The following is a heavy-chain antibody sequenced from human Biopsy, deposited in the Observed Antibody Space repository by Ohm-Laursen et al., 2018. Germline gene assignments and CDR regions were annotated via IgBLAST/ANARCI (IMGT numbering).Heavy chain of an antibody. J-gene: IGHJ3*01. Sequence: SLRLSCSASGFAFSDHGMNWVCQAPGKGLEWVSGLTWNGGTTGYADSVKGRFTISRDNAKSSLYLQMNSLRAEDTALYLCVKDKSYISFDLWGRGTMVPVSS. CDR2: LTWNGGTT. V-gene: IGHV3-20*01. CDR3: VKDKSYISFDL. D-gene: IGHD1-26*01. CDR1: GFAFSDHG.